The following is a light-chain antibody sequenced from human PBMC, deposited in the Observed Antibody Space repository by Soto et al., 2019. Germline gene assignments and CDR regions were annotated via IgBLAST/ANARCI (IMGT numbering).Light chain of an antibody. J-gene: IGLJ1*01. CDR3: SSYAGSSTYV. V-gene: IGLV2-8*01. CDR1: SSDVGGYDY. Sequence: QSALTQPPSASGSPGQSVTISCTGTSSDVGGYDYVSWYQQHPGRAPKLMIFAVSERPSGVPDRFSGSKSGNTASLTVSGLQAEDEADYYCSSYAGSSTYVFGTGTKLTVL. CDR2: AVS.